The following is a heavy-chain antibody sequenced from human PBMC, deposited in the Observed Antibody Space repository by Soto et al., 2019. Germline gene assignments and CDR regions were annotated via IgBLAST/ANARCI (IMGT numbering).Heavy chain of an antibody. V-gene: IGHV3-74*01. CDR3: ARVWTAAAGDYGMDV. J-gene: IGHJ6*02. Sequence: GESLKISCAASGFTFSSYWMHWVRQAPGKGLVWVSRINSDGSSTSYADSVKGRFTISRDNAKNTLYLQMNSLRAEDTAVYYCARVWTAAAGDYGMDVWGQGTTVTVSS. D-gene: IGHD6-13*01. CDR1: GFTFSSYW. CDR2: INSDGSST.